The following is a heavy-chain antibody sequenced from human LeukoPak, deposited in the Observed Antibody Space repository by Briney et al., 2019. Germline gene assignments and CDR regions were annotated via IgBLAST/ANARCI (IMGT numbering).Heavy chain of an antibody. D-gene: IGHD3-10*01. V-gene: IGHV4-59*08. CDR3: ARHYGP. Sequence: PSETLSLTCTVSGDSISSYYWSWIRQPPGRGLEWIGYIYYTGSTNYSPSLRSRVTISVDTSKNQFSLKLNSVTAADTAVYYCARHYGPWGQGTLVTVSS. J-gene: IGHJ5*02. CDR2: IYYTGST. CDR1: GDSISSYY.